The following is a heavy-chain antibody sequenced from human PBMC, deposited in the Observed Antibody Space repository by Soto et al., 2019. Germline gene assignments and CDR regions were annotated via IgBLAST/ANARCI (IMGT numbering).Heavy chain of an antibody. CDR2: INGDRTGT. V-gene: IGHV3-74*01. Sequence: EVQLVESGGGLVQPGGSLRLYCAASGFTFSNYWMHWVRQAPGKGLVLVSRINGDRTGTNYADSVKGQFTISRDNAKNTLYLQMNSLRAEDTAVYYCGRGASGSYRLDYWGQGTLVTVSS. J-gene: IGHJ4*02. D-gene: IGHD3-10*01. CDR1: GFTFSNYW. CDR3: GRGASGSYRLDY.